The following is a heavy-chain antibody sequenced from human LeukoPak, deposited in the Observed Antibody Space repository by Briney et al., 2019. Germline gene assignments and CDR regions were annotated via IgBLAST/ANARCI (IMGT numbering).Heavy chain of an antibody. CDR2: INPNSGGT. D-gene: IGHD2-2*01. CDR1: GYTFTGYY. Sequence: ASVKVSCKASGYTFTGYYMHWVRQAPGQGLEWMGWINPNSGGTNYAQKFQGRVTMTRDTSISTAYMELSRLRSDDTALYYCARDYPAGDYYYYYMDVWGKGTTVTVSS. J-gene: IGHJ6*03. V-gene: IGHV1-2*02. CDR3: ARDYPAGDYYYYYMDV.